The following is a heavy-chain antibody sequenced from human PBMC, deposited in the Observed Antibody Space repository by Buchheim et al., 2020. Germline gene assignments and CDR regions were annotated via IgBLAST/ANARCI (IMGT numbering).Heavy chain of an antibody. J-gene: IGHJ4*02. D-gene: IGHD6-13*01. V-gene: IGHV3-30*04. Sequence: QVQLVESGGGVVQPGRSLRLSCAASGFTFSSYAMHWVRQAPGKGLEWVAVISYDGSNKYYADSVKGRFTISRDNSKNTLYLQMYSLRAEDTAVYYCARDRRDSSWFLDYWGQGTL. CDR3: ARDRRDSSWFLDY. CDR2: ISYDGSNK. CDR1: GFTFSSYA.